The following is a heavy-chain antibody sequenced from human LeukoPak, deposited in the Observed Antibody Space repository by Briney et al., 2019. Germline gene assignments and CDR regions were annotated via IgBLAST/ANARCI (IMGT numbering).Heavy chain of an antibody. J-gene: IGHJ5*02. Sequence: SQTLSLTCAISGDSVSSGSATWNWIRQSPSRGLEWLGRTYYRSTWYNDYAVSVRGRITVNPDTSKNQFSLHLNSVTPEDTAVYYCARRLTQYDCFDPWGRGILVTVSS. CDR3: ARRLTQYDCFDP. V-gene: IGHV6-1*01. D-gene: IGHD2-2*01. CDR2: TYYRSTWYN. CDR1: GDSVSSGSAT.